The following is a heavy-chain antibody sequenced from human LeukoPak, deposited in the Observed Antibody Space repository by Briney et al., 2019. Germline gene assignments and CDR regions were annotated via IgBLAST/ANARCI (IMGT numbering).Heavy chain of an antibody. CDR3: AKDDDWGRFNH. D-gene: IGHD3-16*01. CDR2: ISNTGGTI. CDR1: GFTFSSYE. V-gene: IGHV3-48*03. Sequence: GGSLRLSCAASGFTFSSYEMNWVGQAPGKGLEWISYISNTGGTIYYEASVKARFTFARDNAKNTVSLQLNSLRAEDTAMYYCAKDDDWGRFNHWGQGTLVTVSS. J-gene: IGHJ1*01.